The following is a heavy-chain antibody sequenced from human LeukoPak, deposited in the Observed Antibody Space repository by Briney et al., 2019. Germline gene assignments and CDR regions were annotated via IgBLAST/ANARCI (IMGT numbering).Heavy chain of an antibody. D-gene: IGHD5-18*01. Sequence: ASVKVSCKASDYTFTSYGISWVRQAPGQGLEWMGWISAYNGNTNYAQKLQGRVTMTTDTSTSTAYMELRSLRSDDTAVYYCATHRGYSYGYYFDYWGQGTLVTVSS. V-gene: IGHV1-18*01. CDR3: ATHRGYSYGYYFDY. CDR1: DYTFTSYG. J-gene: IGHJ4*02. CDR2: ISAYNGNT.